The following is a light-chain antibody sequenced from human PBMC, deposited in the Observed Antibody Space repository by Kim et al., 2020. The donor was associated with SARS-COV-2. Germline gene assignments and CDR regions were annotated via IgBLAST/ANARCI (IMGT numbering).Light chain of an antibody. CDR2: AVF. CDR1: QTVSNRY. Sequence: VSPGERVNLSCRTSQTVSNRYLGWFQQKPGQAPRLLIYAVFSRATGIPDRFSGSGSGTDFTLTISRLEPEDFAVYYCQYYESSLTFGGGTKVDIK. V-gene: IGKV3-20*01. J-gene: IGKJ4*01. CDR3: QYYESSLT.